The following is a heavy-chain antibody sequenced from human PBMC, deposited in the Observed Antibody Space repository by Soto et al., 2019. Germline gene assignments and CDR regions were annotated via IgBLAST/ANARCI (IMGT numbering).Heavy chain of an antibody. V-gene: IGHV1-24*01. CDR2: FDPEDGET. D-gene: IGHD4-17*01. Sequence: GASVKVSCKVSGYTLTGLSRQWVRQAPGKGLEWMGGFDPEDGETIYAQKFQGRVTMTEDTSTDTAYMELSSLRSEDTAVYYCATDDYGGNYYYYGMDVWGQGTTVTVSS. CDR3: ATDDYGGNYYYYGMDV. CDR1: GYTLTGLS. J-gene: IGHJ6*02.